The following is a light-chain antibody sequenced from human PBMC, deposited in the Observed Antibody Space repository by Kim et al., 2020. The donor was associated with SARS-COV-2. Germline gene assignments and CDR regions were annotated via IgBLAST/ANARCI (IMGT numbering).Light chain of an antibody. V-gene: IGLV3-19*01. CDR1: THRNYY. Sequence: ALGQPVRITCQGDTHRNYYAIWYQQKPGQAPALVIYGRNNRPSGIPDRFSGSTSGNTASLTITGAQAEDEADYYCSSRDISGNHVIFGGGTKLTVL. CDR2: GRN. CDR3: SSRDISGNHVI. J-gene: IGLJ2*01.